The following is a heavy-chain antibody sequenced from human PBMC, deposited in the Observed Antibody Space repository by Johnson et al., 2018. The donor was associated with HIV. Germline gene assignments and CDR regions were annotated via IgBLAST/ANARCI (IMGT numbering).Heavy chain of an antibody. CDR2: ISYDGSNK. J-gene: IGHJ3*02. Sequence: HVQLVESGGGVVQPGGSLRLSCAASGFTFSSYGMHWVRQAPGKGLEWVAVISYDGSNKYYADSVKGRFTISRDNSKNTLYLQMNSLRAEDTAVYYCAREGNYYDSSSHAFDIWGQGTMVTVSS. V-gene: IGHV3-30*19. CDR3: AREGNYYDSSSHAFDI. D-gene: IGHD3-22*01. CDR1: GFTFSSYG.